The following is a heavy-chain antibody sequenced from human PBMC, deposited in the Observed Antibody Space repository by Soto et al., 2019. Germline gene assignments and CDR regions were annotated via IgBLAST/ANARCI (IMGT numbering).Heavy chain of an antibody. Sequence: SESLSLTCTVSGGSISSSSYYWGWIRQPPGKGLEWIGSIYYSGSTYHNPSLKSRVTVSVDMSKNQFSLKLSSVTAADTAVYYSGRHERGYSSGWHALDFWGQGTVVT. D-gene: IGHD6-19*01. J-gene: IGHJ3*01. V-gene: IGHV4-39*01. CDR2: IYYSGST. CDR3: GRHERGYSSGWHALDF. CDR1: GGSISSSSYY.